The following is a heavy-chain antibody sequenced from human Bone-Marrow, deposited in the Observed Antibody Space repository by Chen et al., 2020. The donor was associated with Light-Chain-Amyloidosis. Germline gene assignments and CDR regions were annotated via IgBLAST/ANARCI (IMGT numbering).Heavy chain of an antibody. Sequence: EVQLAESGGGLVQPGGSLRLSCAASGFTFNRYWMSWVRQAPGKGLEWVANIKEDGSEEYCVDSVKGRFTISRDNAKNSLYLQMNSLRVEDTAVYYCARGGSYNDYFDPWGQGTLVTVSS. CDR1: GFTFNRYW. D-gene: IGHD3-16*01. J-gene: IGHJ5*02. CDR2: IKEDGSEE. CDR3: ARGGSYNDYFDP. V-gene: IGHV3-7*01.